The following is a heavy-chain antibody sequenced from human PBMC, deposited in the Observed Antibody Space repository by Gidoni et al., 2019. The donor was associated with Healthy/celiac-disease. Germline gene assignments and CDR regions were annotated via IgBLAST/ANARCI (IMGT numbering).Heavy chain of an antibody. J-gene: IGHJ4*02. V-gene: IGHV4-31*03. CDR2: IYYRGST. CDR3: ASSSGYHTLDD. D-gene: IGHD3-22*01. Sequence: QVPLQESGPGLVQPSQTLSLTCPVSGGSISSGGYYWRWIRQHPGKGLEWIGYIYYRGSTYYNPSLKSRVTISVDTSKNQFSLKLSSVTAADTAVYYCASSSGYHTLDDWGQGTLVTVSS. CDR1: GGSISSGGYY.